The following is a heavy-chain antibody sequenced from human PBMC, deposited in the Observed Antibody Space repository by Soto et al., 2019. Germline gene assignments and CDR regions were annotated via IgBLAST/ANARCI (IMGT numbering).Heavy chain of an antibody. CDR2: IYYRGNT. Sequence: PSETLSLTCTVSGGSIISGGHYCVWIRQPPGKGLEWIGNIYYRGNTYYNPSLRSRVTISVDTSKNQFSLKVTPLTAADTAVYYCARHRDTSSRYLLPDYWGQGILVTVSS. J-gene: IGHJ4*02. CDR1: GGSIISGGHY. V-gene: IGHV4-39*01. D-gene: IGHD6-13*01. CDR3: ARHRDTSSRYLLPDY.